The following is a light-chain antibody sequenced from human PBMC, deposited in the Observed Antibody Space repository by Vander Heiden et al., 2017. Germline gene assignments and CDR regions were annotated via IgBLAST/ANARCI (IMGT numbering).Light chain of an antibody. J-gene: IGLJ2*01. CDR2: DVS. CDR3: SSFTSSNTVV. CDR1: SSDVGGYNF. V-gene: IGLV2-14*03. Sequence: QSALTQPASVSGSPGQSITISCTGTSSDVGGYNFVSWYQQHPGTAPKLMMFDVSNRPSGVSNRFSGSKSGNTASLTISGLQAEDEADDYCSSFTSSNTVVFGGGTKLTVL.